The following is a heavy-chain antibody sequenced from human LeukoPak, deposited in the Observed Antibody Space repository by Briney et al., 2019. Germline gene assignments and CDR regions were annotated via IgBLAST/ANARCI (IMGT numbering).Heavy chain of an antibody. CDR3: ARGPDAFDI. CDR1: GFTFSSYS. Sequence: GGSLRLSCAASGFTFSSYSMNWVRQAPGKGLEWVSSISSSSSYTYYADSVKGRFTISRDNAKNSLYLQMNSLRAEDTAVYYCARGPDAFDIWGQGTMVTVSS. CDR2: ISSSSSYT. V-gene: IGHV3-21*01. J-gene: IGHJ3*02.